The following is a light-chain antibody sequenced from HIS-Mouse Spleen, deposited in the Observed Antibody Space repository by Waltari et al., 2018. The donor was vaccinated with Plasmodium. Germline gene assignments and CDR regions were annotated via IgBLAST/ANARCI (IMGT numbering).Light chain of an antibody. CDR1: ALPKQY. Sequence: SYELTQPPSVSVSPGQTARTTCAGDALPKQYANWYQQKPGQAPGLVIYKDSERPSGIPGRFSGSSSGTTVTLTISGVQAEDEADYYCQSADSSGTYVVFGGGTKLTVL. CDR3: QSADSSGTYVV. CDR2: KDS. J-gene: IGLJ2*01. V-gene: IGLV3-25*03.